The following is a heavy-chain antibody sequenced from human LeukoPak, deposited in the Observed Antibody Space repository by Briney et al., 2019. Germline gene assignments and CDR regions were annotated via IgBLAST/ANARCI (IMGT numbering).Heavy chain of an antibody. J-gene: IGHJ4*02. CDR3: ARGRRAPRTRFDY. CDR2: ISHSGST. V-gene: IGHV4-38-2*02. CDR1: RYSISSGYY. Sequence: SETLSLTCTVSRYSISSGYYWGWIRQPPGKGLEWIGSISHSGSTYYNPSLKSRVTISVDTSKNQFSLKLSSVTAADTAVYYCARGRRAPRTRFDYWGQGTLVTVSS.